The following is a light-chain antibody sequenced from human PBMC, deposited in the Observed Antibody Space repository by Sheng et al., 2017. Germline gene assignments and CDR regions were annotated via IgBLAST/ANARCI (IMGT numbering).Light chain of an antibody. CDR2: GAS. CDR3: QQYGSAMYT. J-gene: IGKJ2*01. Sequence: EIVLTQSPGTLSLSPGERATLSCRASQSVSNNYLGWYQQKPGQAPRLLIHGASIRATGIPDRFSGSGSGTDFTLTISRLEPEDFAVYYCQQYGSAMYTFGQGTKLEI. CDR1: QSVSNNY. V-gene: IGKV3-20*01.